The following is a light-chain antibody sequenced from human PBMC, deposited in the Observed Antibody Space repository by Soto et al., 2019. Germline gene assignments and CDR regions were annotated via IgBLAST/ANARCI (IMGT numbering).Light chain of an antibody. CDR3: QQCGSSPWT. J-gene: IGKJ1*01. V-gene: IGKV3-20*01. CDR1: QSVSGN. Sequence: EIVMTQSPATLSVSPGERATLSCRASQSVSGNLAWYQQKPGQAPRLLIYAASSRATGIPDRFSGGGSGTDFTLTISRLEPEDFAVYYCQQCGSSPWTFGQGTKVDIK. CDR2: AAS.